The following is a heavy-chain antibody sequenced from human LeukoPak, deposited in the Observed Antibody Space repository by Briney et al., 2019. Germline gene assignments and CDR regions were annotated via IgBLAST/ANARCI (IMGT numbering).Heavy chain of an antibody. CDR2: ISSSSSYI. CDR3: ASRSGSYSDAFDT. D-gene: IGHD1-26*01. J-gene: IGHJ3*02. CDR1: GFTFSSYS. Sequence: GGSLRLSCAASGFTFSSYSMNWVRQAPGKGLEWVSSISSSSSYIYYADSVKGRFTISRDNAKNSLYLQMNSLRAEDTAVYYCASRSGSYSDAFDTWGQGTMVTVSS. V-gene: IGHV3-21*01.